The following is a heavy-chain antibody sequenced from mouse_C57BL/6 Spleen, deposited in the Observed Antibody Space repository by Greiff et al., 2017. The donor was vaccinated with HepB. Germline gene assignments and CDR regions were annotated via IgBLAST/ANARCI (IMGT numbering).Heavy chain of an antibody. D-gene: IGHD1-1*02. V-gene: IGHV1-69*01. Sequence: QVQLQQPGAELVMPGASVKLSCKASGYTFTSYWMHWVKQRPGQGLEWIGEIDPSDSYTNYNQKFKGKSTLTVDKSSSTAYMQLSSLTSEDSAVYYCARWCRDYYAIDYWGQGTSVTVSA. CDR2: IDPSDSYT. CDR3: ARWCRDYYAIDY. J-gene: IGHJ4*01. CDR1: GYTFTSYW.